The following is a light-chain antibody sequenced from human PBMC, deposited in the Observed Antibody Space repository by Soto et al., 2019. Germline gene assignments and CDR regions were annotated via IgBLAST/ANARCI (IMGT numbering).Light chain of an antibody. CDR3: QSFDRCQSYENRMSGV. J-gene: IGLJ3*02. CDR2: PND. V-gene: IGLV1-40*01. Sequence: QSVLTQPPSVSGAPGQTVIISCTNIGADFDGLWYQQLPGTAPKLLINPNDNRPAGVTGRFSGSRSGSSAYLAITGLLAEDEATYDYQSFDRCQSYENRMSGVFGGGTKLTVL. CDR1: NIGADFD.